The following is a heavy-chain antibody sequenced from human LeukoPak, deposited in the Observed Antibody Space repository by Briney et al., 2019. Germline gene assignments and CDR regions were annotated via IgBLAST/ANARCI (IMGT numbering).Heavy chain of an antibody. CDR3: ARESRTHYYDSSGYQYFDY. J-gene: IGHJ4*02. CDR2: IYYSGST. D-gene: IGHD3-22*01. Sequence: SETLSLTCTVSGGSISSGGYYWSWIRQHPEKGLEWIGYIYYSGSTYYNPSLKSRVTISVDTSKNQFSLKLSSVTAADTAVYYCARESRTHYYDSSGYQYFDYWGQGTLVTVSS. CDR1: GGSISSGGYY. V-gene: IGHV4-31*03.